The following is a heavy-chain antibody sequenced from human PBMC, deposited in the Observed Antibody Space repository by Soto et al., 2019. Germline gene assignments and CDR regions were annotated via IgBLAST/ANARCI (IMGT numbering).Heavy chain of an antibody. D-gene: IGHD3-16*02. CDR1: GYTFTSYG. V-gene: IGHV1-18*04. J-gene: IGHJ4*02. CDR2: ISAYNGNT. CDR3: VRDHYDYVWGSYRYTPPAY. Sequence: ASVKVSCKASGYTFTSYGISWVRQAPGQGLEWMGWISAYNGNTNYAQKLQGRVTMTTDTSTSTAYMELRSLRSDDTAVYYCVRDHYDYVWGSYRYTPPAYWGQGTLATVSS.